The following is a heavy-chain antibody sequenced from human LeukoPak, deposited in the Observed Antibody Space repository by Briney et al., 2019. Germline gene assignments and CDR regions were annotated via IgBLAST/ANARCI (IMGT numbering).Heavy chain of an antibody. V-gene: IGHV1-18*01. J-gene: IGHJ4*02. CDR2: ISTYNANT. D-gene: IGHD2-8*01. CDR3: AREECSIGVCYPSGY. Sequence: ASVKVSCKASGYTFTSYGISWVRQAPGQGLEWMGWISTYNANTNYALKLQGRVTLTTDTSTSTAYMELKSLRSDDTAVYYCAREECSIGVCYPSGYWGQGTLVTVSS. CDR1: GYTFTSYG.